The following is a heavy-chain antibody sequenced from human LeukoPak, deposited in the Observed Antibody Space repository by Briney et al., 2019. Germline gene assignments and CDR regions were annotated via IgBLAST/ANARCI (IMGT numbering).Heavy chain of an antibody. CDR2: INHNGST. CDR3: AKGPHTGWFDT. J-gene: IGHJ5*02. CDR1: GGSFRGHF. D-gene: IGHD3-10*01. Sequence: PSETLSLTCAVYGGSFRGHFCSWIRQPPGKGLEWIGEINHNGSTNYNPSLKSRVTMSVDTSKNQFSLRLNSVTAADTAVYYCAKGPHTGWFDTWGQGTLVTVSS. V-gene: IGHV4-34*01.